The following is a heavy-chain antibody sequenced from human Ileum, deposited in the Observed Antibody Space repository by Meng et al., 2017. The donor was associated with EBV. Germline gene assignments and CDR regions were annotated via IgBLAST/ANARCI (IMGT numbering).Heavy chain of an antibody. CDR2: TYYSGST. CDR1: GYSISSTNG. D-gene: IGHD2-8*01. Sequence: QVMPQQSGPALAKCSGTRACTRGASGYSISSTNGWGWIRQPPGKGLEWIGYTYYSGSTSYNPSLKSRVTMSVDTSKNQFSLNLNSVTAVDTAVYYCARNVPGTSAYDDWGQGTLVTVSS. CDR3: ARNVPGTSAYDD. J-gene: IGHJ4*02. V-gene: IGHV4-28*01.